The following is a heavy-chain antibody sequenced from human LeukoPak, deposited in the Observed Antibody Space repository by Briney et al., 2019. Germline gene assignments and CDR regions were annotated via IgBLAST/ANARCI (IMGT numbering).Heavy chain of an antibody. J-gene: IGHJ2*01. D-gene: IGHD3-9*01. V-gene: IGHV4-59*01. CDR3: ASTSRPYYDILTGYYTTPYWYFDL. CDR2: SYYTGST. CDR1: GGSISSYY. Sequence: SETLSLTCTVSGGSISSYYWSWIRQPPGKGLEWIGYSYYTGSTNYNPSLKSRVTISVDTSKNQFSLKLSSVTAADTAVYYCASTSRPYYDILTGYYTTPYWYFDLWGRGTLVTVSS.